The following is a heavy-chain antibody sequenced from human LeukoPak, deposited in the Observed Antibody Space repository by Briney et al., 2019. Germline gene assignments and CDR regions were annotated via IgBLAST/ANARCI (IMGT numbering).Heavy chain of an antibody. Sequence: SETLSLTCTVSGGSISSYYWSWIRQPPGKGLEWIGYIYYSGSTNYNPSLKSRVTISVDTSKNQFSLKLSSVTAADTAVYYCARGAIRRGSWFDPWGQGTLVTVSS. J-gene: IGHJ5*02. D-gene: IGHD3-16*01. V-gene: IGHV4-59*01. CDR1: GGSISSYY. CDR2: IYYSGST. CDR3: ARGAIRRGSWFDP.